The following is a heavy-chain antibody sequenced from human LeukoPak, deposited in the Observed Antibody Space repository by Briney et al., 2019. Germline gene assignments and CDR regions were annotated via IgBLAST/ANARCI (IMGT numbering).Heavy chain of an antibody. D-gene: IGHD3/OR15-3a*01. CDR2: DGTNT. CDR3: VTDKDWYFDN. V-gene: IGHV3-30*02. J-gene: IGHJ4*02. CDR1: GFTFRTCG. Sequence: GGSLRLSCAASGFTFRTCGMHWVRQAPGKGLEWVAIDGTNTYYADSVKGRFTISRDNSKNTLYLQMNSLSGEDTAVYYCVTDKDWYFDNWGQGTLVTVSS.